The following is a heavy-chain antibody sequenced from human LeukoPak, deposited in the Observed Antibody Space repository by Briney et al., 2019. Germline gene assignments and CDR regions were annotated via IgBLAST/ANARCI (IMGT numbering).Heavy chain of an antibody. Sequence: GGSLRLSCAASGFTVSSNYMSWVRQAPGKGLEWVSVIYSGGSTYYADSVKGRFTISRDNSKNTLYLQMNSLRAEDTAVYYCARTIFGVVIPDQYFDYWGQGTLVTASS. D-gene: IGHD3-3*01. V-gene: IGHV3-53*05. CDR3: ARTIFGVVIPDQYFDY. CDR1: GFTVSSNY. CDR2: IYSGGST. J-gene: IGHJ4*02.